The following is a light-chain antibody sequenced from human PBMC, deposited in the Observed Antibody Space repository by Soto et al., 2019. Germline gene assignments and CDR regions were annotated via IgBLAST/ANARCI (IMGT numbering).Light chain of an antibody. CDR1: QSINNW. V-gene: IGKV1-5*01. Sequence: DIQMTQSPSTLSASVGDRVTITCRASQSINNWLAWYQQKPGKAPKFLIYDASNLESGVPSRFSGSASGTEFNLTISRLQPDDFATYYCQQYDNYPLTLGGGTQVDI. CDR2: DAS. CDR3: QQYDNYPLT. J-gene: IGKJ4*01.